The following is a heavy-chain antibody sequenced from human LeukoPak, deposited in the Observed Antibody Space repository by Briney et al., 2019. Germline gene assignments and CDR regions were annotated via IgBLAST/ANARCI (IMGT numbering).Heavy chain of an antibody. CDR2: INPTGGST. D-gene: IGHD1-26*01. J-gene: IGHJ5*02. Sequence: ASVKVSCKASGYTFTSYYMHWVRQAPGQGLEWMGLINPTGGSTGYAQKFQGRVTMTRDMSTSTDYMELSSLRSEDTATYYCARDNSVGDNAWWFDPWGQGTLVTVSS. CDR1: GYTFTSYY. V-gene: IGHV1-46*01. CDR3: ARDNSVGDNAWWFDP.